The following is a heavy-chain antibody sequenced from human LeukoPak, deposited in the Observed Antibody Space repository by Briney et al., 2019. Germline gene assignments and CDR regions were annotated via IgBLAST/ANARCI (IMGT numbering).Heavy chain of an antibody. CDR1: GFTFSSYA. V-gene: IGHV3-53*01. CDR3: ARDEGFS. CDR2: IYSGGST. Sequence: GGSLRLSCAASGFTFSSYAMSWVRQAPGKGLEWVSVIYSGGSTYYADFVKGRFTISRDNSKNTVYLQMNTLRAEDTAVYYCARDEGFSWGQGTLVTVSS. D-gene: IGHD3-3*01. J-gene: IGHJ4*02.